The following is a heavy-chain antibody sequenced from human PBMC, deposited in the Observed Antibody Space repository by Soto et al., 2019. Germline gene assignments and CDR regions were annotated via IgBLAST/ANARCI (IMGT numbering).Heavy chain of an antibody. CDR3: ARGHGIPYYYDSSGYYDPRFDY. V-gene: IGHV5-51*01. CDR2: IYPGDSDT. CDR1: GYSFTSYW. J-gene: IGHJ4*02. D-gene: IGHD3-22*01. Sequence: PGEFLKISCKGSGYSFTSYWIGWVRQMPGKGLEWMGIIYPGDSDTRYSPSFQGQVTISADKSISTAYLQWSSLKASDTAMYYCARGHGIPYYYDSSGYYDPRFDYWGQGTLVTVSS.